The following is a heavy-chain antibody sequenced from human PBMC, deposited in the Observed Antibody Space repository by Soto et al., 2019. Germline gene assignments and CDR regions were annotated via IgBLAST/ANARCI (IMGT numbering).Heavy chain of an antibody. CDR1: GFTFSSYS. D-gene: IGHD6-13*01. Sequence: GGSLRLSCAASGFTFSSYSMNWVRQAPGKGLEWVSSISSSSSYIYYADSVKGRFTISRDNAKNSLYLQMNSLRAEDTAVYYWARDLKGYSSWPESKYYYCFYGMDVWGQGATVTVSS. CDR3: ARDLKGYSSWPESKYYYCFYGMDV. V-gene: IGHV3-21*01. J-gene: IGHJ6*02. CDR2: ISSSSSYI.